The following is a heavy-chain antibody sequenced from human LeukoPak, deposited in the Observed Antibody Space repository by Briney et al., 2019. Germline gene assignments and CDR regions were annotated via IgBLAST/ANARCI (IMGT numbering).Heavy chain of an antibody. CDR2: ISSSGSTI. J-gene: IGHJ4*02. D-gene: IGHD2-21*02. CDR3: AKDFHIVVVTAAPPYYFDY. Sequence: GGSLRLSCAASGFTFSDYYMSWIRQAPGKGLEWVSYISSSGSTIYYADSVKGRFTISRDNAKNSLYLQMNSLRAEDTAVYYCAKDFHIVVVTAAPPYYFDYWGQGTLVTVSS. V-gene: IGHV3-11*01. CDR1: GFTFSDYY.